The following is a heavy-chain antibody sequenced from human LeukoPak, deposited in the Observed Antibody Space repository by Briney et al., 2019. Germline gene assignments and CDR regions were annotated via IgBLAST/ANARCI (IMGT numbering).Heavy chain of an antibody. CDR1: GGSISSSNYY. CDR2: IYYSGST. J-gene: IGHJ4*02. Sequence: SETLSLTRTVSGGSISSSNYYWGWIRQPPGKGLEWIGSIYYSGSTYYNPSLKSRVTISVDTSKNQFSLKLSSVTAADTAVYYCARSPLGIAVGVFDYWGQGTLVTVSS. V-gene: IGHV4-39*07. CDR3: ARSPLGIAVGVFDY. D-gene: IGHD6-19*01.